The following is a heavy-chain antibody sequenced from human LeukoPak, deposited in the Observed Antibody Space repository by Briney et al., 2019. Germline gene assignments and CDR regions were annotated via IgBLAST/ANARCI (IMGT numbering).Heavy chain of an antibody. V-gene: IGHV3-21*04. Sequence: GGSLRLSCVASGFTFSNYAMSWVRQAPGKGLEWVSSISSSSSYIYYADSVKGRFTISRDNAKNSLYLQMNSLRSEDTAVYYCAREEAARPTAVDAFDIWGQGTMVTVSS. J-gene: IGHJ3*02. D-gene: IGHD6-6*01. CDR3: AREEAARPTAVDAFDI. CDR1: GFTFSNYA. CDR2: ISSSSSYI.